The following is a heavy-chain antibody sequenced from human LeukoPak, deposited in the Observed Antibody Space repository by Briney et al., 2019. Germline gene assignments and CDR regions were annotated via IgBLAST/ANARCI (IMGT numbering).Heavy chain of an antibody. CDR3: ARYYGSGSFDY. V-gene: IGHV2-26*01. J-gene: IGHJ4*02. D-gene: IGHD3-10*01. CDR1: GFSLSNARMG. Sequence: SGPTLVNPTETLTLTCTVSGFSLSNARMGVSWIRQPPGKALEWLSHIFSNDEKSYSTSLKSRLTISQDTSKSQVVLTMTNMDPVDKATYYCARYYGSGSFDYWGQGTLVTVSS. CDR2: IFSNDEK.